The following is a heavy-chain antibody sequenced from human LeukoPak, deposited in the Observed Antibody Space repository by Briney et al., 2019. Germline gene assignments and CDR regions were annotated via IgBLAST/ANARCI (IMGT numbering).Heavy chain of an antibody. Sequence: GASVKVSCKASGYTFNTYGISWVRQAPGQGLGWMGWINAYNGDTNHAQKFQGRVTMTTDTSTTTAYMELGSLRSDDTAVYYCARDGSGHWFDPWGQGTLVTVSS. CDR1: GYTFNTYG. CDR2: INAYNGDT. D-gene: IGHD6-25*01. CDR3: ARDGSGHWFDP. J-gene: IGHJ5*02. V-gene: IGHV1-18*04.